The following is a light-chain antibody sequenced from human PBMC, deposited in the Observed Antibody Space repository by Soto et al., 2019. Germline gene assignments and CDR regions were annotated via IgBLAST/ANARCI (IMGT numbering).Light chain of an antibody. CDR2: VAS. CDR3: QQSYGTPIT. J-gene: IGKJ5*01. V-gene: IGKV1-39*01. CDR1: QSISRY. Sequence: TQSLSSLSASVGDRVTITSRASQSISRYLNWYQQKPGKAPNLLIYVASSLQSEVPSRFSGSGSGTDFTLTITSLQPEDFATYYCQQSYGTPITFGQGTRLEIK.